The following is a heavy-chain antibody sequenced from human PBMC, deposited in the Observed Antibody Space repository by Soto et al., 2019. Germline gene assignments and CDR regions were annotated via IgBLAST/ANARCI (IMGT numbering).Heavy chain of an antibody. V-gene: IGHV4-31*03. D-gene: IGHD3-10*01. Sequence: SETLSLTCTVSGASINSGGYYWNWVRLLPGRGLEWIGYIYFTGNTYYNPSLESRVTISLDTPQNQFSLELNSVSAADTAVYYCVSGDAWGVILAYWGQGALVTVSS. CDR1: GASINSGGYY. CDR2: IYFTGNT. CDR3: VSGDAWGVILAY. J-gene: IGHJ4*02.